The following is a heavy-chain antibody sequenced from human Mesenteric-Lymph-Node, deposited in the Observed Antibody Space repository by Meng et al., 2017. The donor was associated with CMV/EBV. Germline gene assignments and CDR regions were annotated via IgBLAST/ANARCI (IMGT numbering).Heavy chain of an antibody. V-gene: IGHV3-48*03. Sequence: GGSLRLSCAASGFTFSSYEMNWVRQAPGKGLEWVSYISNSGSTIYYADSVKGRFTISRDNSKNTLYLQMNSLRVGDTAVYYCAKGGFTYGYDYWGQGSLVTVSS. CDR3: AKGGFTYGYDY. J-gene: IGHJ4*02. CDR1: GFTFSSYE. CDR2: ISNSGSTI. D-gene: IGHD5-18*01.